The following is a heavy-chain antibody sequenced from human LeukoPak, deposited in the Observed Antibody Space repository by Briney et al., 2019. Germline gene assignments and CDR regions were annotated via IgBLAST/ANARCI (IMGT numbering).Heavy chain of an antibody. Sequence: GASVKVSCKASGYTFTGYYIHWVRQAPGQGLEWMGWINPNSGGTNYAQKFQGRVTMTRDTSISTAYMELSRLRSDDTAVYYCAREEPDIVVVVAAFDIWGQGTMVTVSS. V-gene: IGHV1-2*02. J-gene: IGHJ3*02. CDR3: AREEPDIVVVVAAFDI. D-gene: IGHD2-15*01. CDR2: INPNSGGT. CDR1: GYTFTGYY.